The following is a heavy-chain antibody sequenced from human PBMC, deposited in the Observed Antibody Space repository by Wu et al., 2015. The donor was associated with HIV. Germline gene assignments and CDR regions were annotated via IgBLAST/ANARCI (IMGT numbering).Heavy chain of an antibody. D-gene: IGHD6-13*01. CDR3: ARRNSSLVGTVYQYYGMDV. CDR1: GYIFSTYG. V-gene: IGHV1-18*01. CDR2: ISPYNGNT. Sequence: QVQLVQSGGEVKKPGASVKVSCKASGYIFSTYGINWVRQAPGQGLEWMGWISPYNGNTDYAQNLQGRLTMTTDTSTNTAYIELRSLRSDDTAIYYCARRNSSLVGTVYQYYGMDVWGQGTTVTVPS. J-gene: IGHJ6*02.